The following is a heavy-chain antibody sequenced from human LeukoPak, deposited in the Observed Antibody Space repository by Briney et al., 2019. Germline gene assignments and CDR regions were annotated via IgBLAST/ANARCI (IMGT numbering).Heavy chain of an antibody. V-gene: IGHV1-8*01. CDR2: MNPNSGAT. CDR3: ARWLVRGSRSSYFDY. Sequence: ASVKVSCKASGYTYTNYDFNWVRQATGQGLEWMGWMNPNSGATGYAQKFQGRVTMTRDTSINTAYMELSSLRSEDTAVYYCARWLVRGSRSSYFDYWGQGTLVTVSS. CDR1: GYTYTNYD. D-gene: IGHD6-6*01. J-gene: IGHJ4*02.